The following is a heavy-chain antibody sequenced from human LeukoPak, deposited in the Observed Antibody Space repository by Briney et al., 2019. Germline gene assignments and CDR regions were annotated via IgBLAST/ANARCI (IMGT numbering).Heavy chain of an antibody. D-gene: IGHD3-3*02. CDR1: GFTFSSYA. Sequence: GGSLRLSCAASGFTFSSYAMHWVRQAPGKGLEWVAVISYDGSNKYYADSVKGRFTISRDNSKNTLYLQMNSLRAEDTAVYYCARDILSGNPDFDYWGQGTLVTVS. CDR3: ARDILSGNPDFDY. CDR2: ISYDGSNK. J-gene: IGHJ4*02. V-gene: IGHV3-30-3*01.